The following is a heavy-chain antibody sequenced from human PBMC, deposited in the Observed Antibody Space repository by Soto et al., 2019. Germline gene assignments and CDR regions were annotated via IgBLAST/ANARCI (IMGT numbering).Heavy chain of an antibody. D-gene: IGHD3-10*01. CDR2: IKSKTEGGTT. V-gene: IGHV3-15*01. CDR3: TTAPRYFGSGSSKSGNWFDP. CDR1: GFPFSQAW. J-gene: IGHJ5*02. Sequence: EVQLVESGGGLVKPGGSLTLSCAASGFPFSQAWMTWVRQVSGKGREWVGRIKSKTEGGTTDYAAPVKDRFSISRDDSRNTVFVNMSSLKTEDTAMYYGTTAPRYFGSGSSKSGNWFDPWGQGILVSASS.